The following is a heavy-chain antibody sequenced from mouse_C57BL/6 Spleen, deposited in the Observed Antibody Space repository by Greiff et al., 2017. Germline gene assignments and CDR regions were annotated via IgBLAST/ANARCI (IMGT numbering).Heavy chain of an antibody. Sequence: QVQLQQSDAELVKPGASVKISCKVSGYTFTDHTIHWMKQRPEQGLEWIGYIYPRDGSTKYNEQFKGKATLTADTSSSTAYMQLNSLTSEDSAVYFCATVNYDGYSFYYAMDYWGQGTSVTVSS. CDR1: GYTFTDHT. CDR2: IYPRDGST. V-gene: IGHV1-78*01. J-gene: IGHJ4*01. CDR3: ATVNYDGYSFYYAMDY. D-gene: IGHD2-3*01.